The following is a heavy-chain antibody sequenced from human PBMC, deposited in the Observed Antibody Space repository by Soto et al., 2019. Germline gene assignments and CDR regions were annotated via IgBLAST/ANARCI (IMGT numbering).Heavy chain of an antibody. D-gene: IGHD3-22*01. CDR2: IYYSGST. J-gene: IGHJ6*02. CDR1: GGSISSSSYY. Sequence: QLQLQESGPGLVKPSETLSLTCTVSGGSISSSSYYWGWIRQPPGKGLEWIGSIYYSGSTYYNPSLKSRVTMSVATSKNQFSLKLSSMTAADTAVYYCARYNYDPEGYYYYYGMDVWGQGTTVTVSS. CDR3: ARYNYDPEGYYYYYGMDV. V-gene: IGHV4-39*01.